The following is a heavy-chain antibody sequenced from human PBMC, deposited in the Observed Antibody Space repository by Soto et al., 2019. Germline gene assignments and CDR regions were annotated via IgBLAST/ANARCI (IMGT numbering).Heavy chain of an antibody. Sequence: GESLKISCKGSGYSFTSYWIGWVRHMPGKGPEWMGIIYPGDSDTRYSPSFQGQVTISADKSISTAYLQWSSLKASDTAMYYCASLGQGFSLSSYYYHYYYIDVWGKGTTVTVSS. D-gene: IGHD3-10*01. CDR2: IYPGDSDT. V-gene: IGHV5-51*01. CDR3: ASLGQGFSLSSYYYHYYYIDV. CDR1: GYSFTSYW. J-gene: IGHJ6*03.